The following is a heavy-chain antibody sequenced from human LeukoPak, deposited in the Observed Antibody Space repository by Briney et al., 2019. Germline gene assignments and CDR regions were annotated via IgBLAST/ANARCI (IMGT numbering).Heavy chain of an antibody. CDR3: ARDYCTNGVCYDY. V-gene: IGHV3-30-3*01. CDR2: ISYDGSNK. CDR1: GFTFSSYA. Sequence: GRSLRLSCAASGFTFSSYAMHWVRQAPGKGLEWVAVISYDGSNKYYADSVKGRFTISRDNSKNTLYLQMNSLRAEDTAVYYCARDYCTNGVCYDYWGQGTLVTVSS. D-gene: IGHD2-8*01. J-gene: IGHJ4*02.